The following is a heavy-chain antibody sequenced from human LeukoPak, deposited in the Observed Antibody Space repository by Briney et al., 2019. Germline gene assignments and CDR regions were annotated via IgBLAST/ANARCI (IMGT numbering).Heavy chain of an antibody. D-gene: IGHD6-19*01. CDR2: ISSSSSYI. Sequence: GGSLRLSCAASGFTFSSYSMHWVRQAPGKGLEWVSSISSSSSYIYYADSVKGRFAISRDNAKNSLYLQMNSLRAEDTAVYYCARVNSGWYGGSFDYWGQGTLVTVSS. CDR1: GFTFSSYS. CDR3: ARVNSGWYGGSFDY. V-gene: IGHV3-21*01. J-gene: IGHJ4*02.